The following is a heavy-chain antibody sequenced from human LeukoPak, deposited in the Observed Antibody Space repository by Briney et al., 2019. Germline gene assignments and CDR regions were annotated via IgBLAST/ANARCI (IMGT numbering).Heavy chain of an antibody. D-gene: IGHD3-10*01. Sequence: GGSLRLSCAASGFTVSNYGMNWVRQAPGKGREWVSFADTSGRYVYYGDSAKGRFTISRDNAKNLLFLPLHGLRSEDTALHYCARARSITLLRGVAMSDGFDIWGQGAMVAASS. J-gene: IGHJ3*02. V-gene: IGHV3-21*06. CDR1: GFTVSNYG. CDR2: ADTSGRYV. CDR3: ARARSITLLRGVAMSDGFDI.